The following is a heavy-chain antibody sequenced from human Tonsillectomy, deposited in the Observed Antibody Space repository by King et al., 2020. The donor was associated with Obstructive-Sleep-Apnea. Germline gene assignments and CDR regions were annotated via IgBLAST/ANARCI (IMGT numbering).Heavy chain of an antibody. Sequence: QLVQSVPEVKNPGASVKVSCKASGYTFTSYGITWVRQAPGQGLEWMGWISAYNGNTNYAQKFQGRVTMTTDTSTSTAYVELRSLGSDDTAVYYCARNLDIVGVVSATPFDYWGQGTLVTVSS. V-gene: IGHV1-18*01. CDR2: ISAYNGNT. CDR3: ARNLDIVGVVSATPFDY. CDR1: GYTFTSYG. D-gene: IGHD2-15*01. J-gene: IGHJ4*02.